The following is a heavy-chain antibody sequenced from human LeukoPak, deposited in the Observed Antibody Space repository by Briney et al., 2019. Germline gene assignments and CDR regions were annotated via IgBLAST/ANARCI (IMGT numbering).Heavy chain of an antibody. Sequence: PSETLSLTCTVSGGSISSYYWSWIRQPPGKGLEWIGSISHSGSPYYNPSLKSRVTISVHTSKNQFSLKLSSVTAADTAVYYCARDPVVPATSMQFDWYFDLWGRGTLITVSS. D-gene: IGHD2-15*01. J-gene: IGHJ2*01. CDR3: ARDPVVPATSMQFDWYFDL. CDR2: ISHSGSP. CDR1: GGSISSYY. V-gene: IGHV4-38-2*02.